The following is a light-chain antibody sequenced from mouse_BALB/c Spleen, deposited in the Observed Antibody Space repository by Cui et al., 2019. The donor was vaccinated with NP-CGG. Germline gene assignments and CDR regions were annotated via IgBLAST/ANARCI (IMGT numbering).Light chain of an antibody. Sequence: QAVVTQVSALTTSPGETVTPTCRSSTGAVTTSNYANWVQEKPDHLFTGLIGGPNNRAPGVPARFSGSLIGDKAALTITGAQTEDEAIYFCALWYSNHWVFGGGTKLTVL. CDR2: GPN. J-gene: IGLJ1*01. CDR3: ALWYSNHWV. CDR1: TGAVTTSNY. V-gene: IGLV1*01.